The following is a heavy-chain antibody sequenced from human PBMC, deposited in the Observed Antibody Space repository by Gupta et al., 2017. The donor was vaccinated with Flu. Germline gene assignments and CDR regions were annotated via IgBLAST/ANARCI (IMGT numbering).Heavy chain of an antibody. CDR1: GLALNSNS. CDR3: ARGSFYTYGRDYFDY. Sequence: QVQLVESGGGVVQSGRSLRLSCIASGLALNSNSMHLVRQAPGKGPEGMAVLSYDGRNDYYADSVKGRFIISRDHSKNTLYLQMNSLRAEDTAVYYCARGSFYTYGRDYFDYWGQGTLVTVSS. V-gene: IGHV3-33*05. J-gene: IGHJ4*02. D-gene: IGHD5-18*01. CDR2: LSYDGRND.